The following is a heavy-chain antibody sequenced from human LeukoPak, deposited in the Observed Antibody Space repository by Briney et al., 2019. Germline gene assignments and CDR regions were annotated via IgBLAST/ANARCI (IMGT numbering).Heavy chain of an antibody. Sequence: PSETLSLTCTVSGGSISSYYWSWIRQPPGKGLEWIGYIYYSGSTNYNPSLKSRVTISVDTSKNQSSLKLSSVTAADTAVYYCARSRDIVVVPAAPYNWFDPWGQGTLVTVSS. CDR2: IYYSGST. D-gene: IGHD2-2*01. V-gene: IGHV4-59*01. CDR3: ARSRDIVVVPAAPYNWFDP. J-gene: IGHJ5*02. CDR1: GGSISSYY.